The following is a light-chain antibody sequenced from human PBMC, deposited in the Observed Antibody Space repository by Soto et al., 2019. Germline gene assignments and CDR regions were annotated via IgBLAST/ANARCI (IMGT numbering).Light chain of an antibody. CDR1: QGSSSW. Sequence: SQMTHSPSSLSASGGDRVTITCRAGQGSSSWLAWYQQKPEKAPNVLSYATSRLQSGVPSRFSGSGSGTDFTLTISSLPTEDFATYFCKKTNSFALNFGGGTKVDIK. CDR2: ATS. CDR3: KKTNSFALN. J-gene: IGKJ4*01. V-gene: IGKV1D-12*01.